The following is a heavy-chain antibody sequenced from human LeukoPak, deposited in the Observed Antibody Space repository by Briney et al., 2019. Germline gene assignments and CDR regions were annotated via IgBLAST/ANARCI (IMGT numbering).Heavy chain of an antibody. V-gene: IGHV4-31*03. J-gene: IGHJ4*02. D-gene: IGHD1-26*01. CDR2: IYYSGST. CDR1: GGSISSGGYY. CDR3: AREGVGATGSYS. Sequence: SETLSLTCTVSGGSISSGGYYWSWIRQHPGKGLEWIGCIYYSGSTYYNPSLESRVTISVDTSQTQFSLKLSSVTAADTAVYYCAREGVGATGSYSWGQGTPVTVSS.